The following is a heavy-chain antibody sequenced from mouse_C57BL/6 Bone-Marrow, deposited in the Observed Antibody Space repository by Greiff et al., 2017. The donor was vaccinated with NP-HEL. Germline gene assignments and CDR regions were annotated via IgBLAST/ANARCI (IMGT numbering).Heavy chain of an antibody. CDR1: GFSLTSYG. V-gene: IGHV2-2*01. Sequence: VKLMESGPGLVQPSQSLSITCTVSGFSLTSYGVHWVRQSPGKGLEWLGVIWSGGSTDYNAAFISRLSISKDNSKSQVFFKMNSLQADDTAIYYCARRRTYYRAYYAMDYWGQGTSVTVSS. J-gene: IGHJ4*01. D-gene: IGHD2-14*01. CDR3: ARRRTYYRAYYAMDY. CDR2: IWSGGST.